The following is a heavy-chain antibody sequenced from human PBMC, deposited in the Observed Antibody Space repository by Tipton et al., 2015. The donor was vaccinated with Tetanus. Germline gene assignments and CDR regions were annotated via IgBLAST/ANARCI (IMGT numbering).Heavy chain of an antibody. J-gene: IGHJ4*02. CDR3: ARDGWTTIQENRIDA. V-gene: IGHV3-9*01. Sequence: LSLTCATSGFRFDNHAMHWVRQGPGKALEWVSGISWHGGTITYADSVTGRFTLSRDNSKSSVHLQMDNVRPEDTAKYYWARDGWTTIQENRIDAWGPGTLVTVS. CDR1: GFRFDNHA. CDR2: ISWHGGTI. D-gene: IGHD4-11*01.